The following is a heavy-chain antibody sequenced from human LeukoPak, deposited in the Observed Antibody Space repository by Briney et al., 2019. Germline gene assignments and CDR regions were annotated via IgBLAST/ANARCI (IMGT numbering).Heavy chain of an antibody. V-gene: IGHV4-59*01. Sequence: SETLSLTCTVSGGSISSYYWSWIRQPPGKGLEWIGYIYYSGSTNYNPSLKSRVTISVDTSKNQFSLKLSSVTAADTAVYYCARAPITIFRYYYMDVWGKGTTVTISS. CDR3: ARAPITIFRYYYMDV. D-gene: IGHD3-3*01. CDR2: IYYSGST. J-gene: IGHJ6*03. CDR1: GGSISSYY.